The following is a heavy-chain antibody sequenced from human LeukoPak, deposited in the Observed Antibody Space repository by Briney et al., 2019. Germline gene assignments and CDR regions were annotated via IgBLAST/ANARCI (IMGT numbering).Heavy chain of an antibody. V-gene: IGHV3-21*01. CDR1: GFTFSSYS. CDR2: ISSSSSYI. D-gene: IGHD3-10*01. CDR3: ARDPRVYNGSGYNWFDP. J-gene: IGHJ5*02. Sequence: GGSLRLSCAASGFTFSSYSMNWVRQAPGKGLERVSSISSSSSYIYYADSVKGRFTISRDNAKNSLYLQMNSLRAEGTAVYYCARDPRVYNGSGYNWFDPWGQGTLVTVSS.